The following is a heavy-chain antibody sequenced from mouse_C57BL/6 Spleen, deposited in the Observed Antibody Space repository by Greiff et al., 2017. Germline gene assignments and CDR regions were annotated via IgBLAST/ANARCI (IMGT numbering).Heavy chain of an antibody. CDR2: IAPSDSYT. V-gene: IGHV1-69*01. J-gene: IGHJ2*01. CDR1: GYTFTSYW. Sequence: QVRLQQPGAELVMPGASVKLSCKASGYTFTSYWMHWVKQRPGQGLEWIGEIAPSDSYTNYNQKFKGKSTLTVDKSSSTAYMQLSSLTSEDSAVYYCARGDGNYDYWGQGTTLTVSS. D-gene: IGHD2-1*01. CDR3: ARGDGNYDY.